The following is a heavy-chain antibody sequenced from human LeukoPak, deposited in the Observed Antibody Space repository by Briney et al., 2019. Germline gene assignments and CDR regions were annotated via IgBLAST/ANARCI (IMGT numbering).Heavy chain of an antibody. J-gene: IGHJ4*02. D-gene: IGHD6-13*01. CDR3: AKEAYSSSWYQPYFDY. V-gene: IGHV3-30*18. CDR2: ISYDGSNK. CDR1: GFTFSSYG. Sequence: PGRSLRLSCADSGFTFSSYGMHWVRQAPGKGLEWVAVISYDGSNKYYADSVKGRFTISRDNSKNTLYLQMNSLRAEDTAVYYCAKEAYSSSWYQPYFDYWGQGTLVTVSS.